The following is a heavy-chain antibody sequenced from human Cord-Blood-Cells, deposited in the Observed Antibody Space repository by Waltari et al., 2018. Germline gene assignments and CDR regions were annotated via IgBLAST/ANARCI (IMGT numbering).Heavy chain of an antibody. D-gene: IGHD3-10*01. CDR3: ARPGNYGSGSRGFDP. CDR2: INHSGST. Sequence: QVQLQQWGAGLLKPSETLSLTCAVYGGSFSGSYCSWIRQPPGKGLEWIGEINHSGSTNYNPSLKSRVTISVDTSKNQFSLKLSSVTAADTAVYYCARPGNYGSGSRGFDPWGQGTLVTVSS. V-gene: IGHV4-34*01. J-gene: IGHJ5*02. CDR1: GGSFSGSY.